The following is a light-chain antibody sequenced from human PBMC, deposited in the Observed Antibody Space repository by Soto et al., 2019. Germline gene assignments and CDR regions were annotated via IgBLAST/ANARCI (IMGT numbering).Light chain of an antibody. CDR2: LNSDGRH. J-gene: IGLJ2*01. V-gene: IGLV4-69*01. Sequence: QTVLTQSPSASASLGASVKLTFTLSSGHSSYAIAWHQQQPEKGPRYLMKLNSDGRHSKGDGIPDRVSGSSSGAERYITISSLQSEDEADYYCQTWGSGIRGVVGGGTKLTVL. CDR1: SGHSSYA. CDR3: QTWGSGIRGV.